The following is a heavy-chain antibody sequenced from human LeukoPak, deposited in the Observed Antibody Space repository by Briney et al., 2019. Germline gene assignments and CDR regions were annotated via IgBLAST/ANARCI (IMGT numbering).Heavy chain of an antibody. J-gene: IGHJ3*02. V-gene: IGHV3-30*02. CDR3: AKSVVVIAMFAFDI. Sequence: PGGSLRLSCAASGFTFSSYGMHWVRQAPGKGLEWVAFIRCDGSNKYYADSVKGRFTISRDNSKNTLYLQMNSLGAEDTAVYYCAKSVVVIAMFAFDIWGQGTMVTVSS. CDR2: IRCDGSNK. D-gene: IGHD2-21*01. CDR1: GFTFSSYG.